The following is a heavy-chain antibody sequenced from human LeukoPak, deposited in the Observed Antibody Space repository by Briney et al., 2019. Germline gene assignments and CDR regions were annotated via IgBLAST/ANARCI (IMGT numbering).Heavy chain of an antibody. J-gene: IGHJ4*02. Sequence: GGSLRLSCAASGFTFSDYYMSWIRQAPGKGLEWVSAISGSGGSTYYADSVKGRFTISRDNSKNTLYLQMNSLRAEDTAVYYCAKDGDSSGYYYVSLDYWGQGTLVTVSS. CDR1: GFTFSDYY. CDR3: AKDGDSSGYYYVSLDY. D-gene: IGHD3-22*01. CDR2: ISGSGGST. V-gene: IGHV3-23*01.